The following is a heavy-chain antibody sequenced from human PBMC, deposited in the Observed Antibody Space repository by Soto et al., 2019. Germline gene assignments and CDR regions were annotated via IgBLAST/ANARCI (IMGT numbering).Heavy chain of an antibody. D-gene: IGHD2-2*02. J-gene: IGHJ4*02. Sequence: QVQPVQSGAEVKTPGSSLKVSCTVSGTRFSNYVISWVRQAPGQGLAWLGRIIPIFNTTQYPQKLRGRVTITADKSTNNASLELSSLRFDDTAVYYCAREGRGQKAGYNGLVSLGYWGQGTPVTVSS. CDR2: IIPIFNTT. CDR1: GTRFSNYV. CDR3: AREGRGQKAGYNGLVSLGY. V-gene: IGHV1-69*06.